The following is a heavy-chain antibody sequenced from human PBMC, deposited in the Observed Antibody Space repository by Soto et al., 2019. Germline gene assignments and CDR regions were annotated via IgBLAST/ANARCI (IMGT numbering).Heavy chain of an antibody. CDR2: IYSGGST. Sequence: HPGGSLRLSCAASGFTVSSNYMSWVRQAPGKGLEWVSVIYSGGSTYYADSVKGRFTISRDNSKNTLYLQMNSLRAEDTAVYYCARVPPVDTAMETYYYYYGMDVWGQGTTVTVSS. V-gene: IGHV3-66*01. J-gene: IGHJ6*02. CDR1: GFTVSSNY. CDR3: ARVPPVDTAMETYYYYYGMDV. D-gene: IGHD5-18*01.